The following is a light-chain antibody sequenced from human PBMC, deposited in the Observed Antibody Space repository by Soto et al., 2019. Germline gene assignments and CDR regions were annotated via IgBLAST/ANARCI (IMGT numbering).Light chain of an antibody. V-gene: IGKV3-15*01. CDR1: QTVSSK. J-gene: IGKJ4*01. CDR3: QQYNDWPPQLT. CDR2: GAS. Sequence: EIVMTQSPATLSVSVGERATLSCRASQTVSSKLAWYQRKPGQAPRLLIYGASTRATGIPARFTGSGSGTEFTLTISSLQSEDFAVYYCQQYNDWPPQLTFGGGTKVEFK.